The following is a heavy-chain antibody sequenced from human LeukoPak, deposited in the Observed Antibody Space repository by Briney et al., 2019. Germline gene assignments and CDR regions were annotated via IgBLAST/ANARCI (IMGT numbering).Heavy chain of an antibody. J-gene: IGHJ6*03. Sequence: PGGSLRLSCAASGFTFSDYYMSWIRQAPGKGLEWVSYISSSGSTIYYADFVKGRFTISRDNSKNTLYLQMGSLRAEDMAVYYCARDRELRYFDWLITPYAMDVWGKGTTVTISS. CDR1: GFTFSDYY. D-gene: IGHD3-9*01. CDR2: ISSSGSTI. V-gene: IGHV3-11*04. CDR3: ARDRELRYFDWLITPYAMDV.